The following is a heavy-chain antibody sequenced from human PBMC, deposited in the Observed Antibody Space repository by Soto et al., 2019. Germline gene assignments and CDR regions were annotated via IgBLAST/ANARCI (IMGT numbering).Heavy chain of an antibody. CDR3: ARDRGYGDYQGLDY. D-gene: IGHD4-17*01. CDR1: GFTFSSYW. V-gene: IGHV3-7*01. Sequence: GESLKISCAASGFTFSSYWMSWVRQAPGKGLEWVANIKQDGSEKYYVDSVKGRFTISRDNAKNSLYLQMNSLRAEDTAVYYCARDRGYGDYQGLDYWGQGTLVTVSS. CDR2: IKQDGSEK. J-gene: IGHJ4*02.